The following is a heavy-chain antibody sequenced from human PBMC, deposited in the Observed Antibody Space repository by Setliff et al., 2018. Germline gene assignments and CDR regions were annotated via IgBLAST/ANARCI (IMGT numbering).Heavy chain of an antibody. J-gene: IGHJ4*02. D-gene: IGHD3-3*01. V-gene: IGHV4-4*02. Sequence: SETLSLTCAVSGDSISSSNWWNWVRQPPGKGLEWIGEINHSGSTNYNPSLKSRVTISVDTSKNQFSLKLSSVTAADTAVYYCARRETYYNFWSGYFDYWGQGTLVTVS. CDR1: GDSISSSNW. CDR2: INHSGST. CDR3: ARRETYYNFWSGYFDY.